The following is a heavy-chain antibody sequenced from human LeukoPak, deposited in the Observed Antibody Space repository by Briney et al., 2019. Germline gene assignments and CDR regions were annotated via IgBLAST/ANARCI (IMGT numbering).Heavy chain of an antibody. CDR1: GGTFSSHP. CDR3: ARVEDYYGSGSYLIDY. J-gene: IGHJ4*02. Sequence: ASVKVSCKASGGTFSSHPFTWVRQATGQGLEWMGWMDPNSGNTGYAQKFQGRVTMTRNTSISTAYMELSSLRSEDTAVYYCARVEDYYGSGSYLIDYWGQGTLVTVSS. D-gene: IGHD3-10*01. CDR2: MDPNSGNT. V-gene: IGHV1-8*02.